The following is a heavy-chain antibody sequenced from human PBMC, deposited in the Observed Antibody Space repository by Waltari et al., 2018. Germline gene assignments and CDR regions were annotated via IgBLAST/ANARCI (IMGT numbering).Heavy chain of an antibody. D-gene: IGHD3-10*01. J-gene: IGHJ4*02. CDR2: IWFGGGDT. V-gene: IGHV3-33*06. CDR1: GFSLSNFG. CDR3: AKDAFGNTYLDY. Sequence: QVQLVESGGGVVQPGRSLRLSCAASGFSLSNFGMHWVRQAPGKGLEWVALIWFGGGDTYYADSVRGRFTISRDNSKNTLYLDINSLRVDDTAIYHCAKDAFGNTYLDYWGQGTLVTVSS.